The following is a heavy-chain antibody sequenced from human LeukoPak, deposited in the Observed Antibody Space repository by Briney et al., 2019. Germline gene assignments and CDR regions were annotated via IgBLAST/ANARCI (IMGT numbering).Heavy chain of an antibody. J-gene: IGHJ4*02. CDR1: GFTFDDYA. D-gene: IGHD2-2*02. CDR2: ISWNSGSI. Sequence: GGSLRLSCAASGFTFDDYAMHWVRQAPGKGLEWVSGISWNSGSIGYADSVKGRFTISRDNSKNTLYPQMNSLRAEDTAVYYCARDPNIVVVPAAIQGDDYWGQGTLVTVSS. V-gene: IGHV3-9*01. CDR3: ARDPNIVVVPAAIQGDDY.